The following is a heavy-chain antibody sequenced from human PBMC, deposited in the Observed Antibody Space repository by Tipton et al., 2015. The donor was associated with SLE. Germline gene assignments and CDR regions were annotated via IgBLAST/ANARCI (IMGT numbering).Heavy chain of an antibody. D-gene: IGHD1-26*01. CDR1: GGSISSGDYY. J-gene: IGHJ5*02. CDR2: IYDTETT. Sequence: LRLSCTVSGGSISSGDYYWTWMRQHPGKCLEWLGYIYDTETTYYNPSLKSRVTMLIDRSKNHFSLRLRSVSAADTAICYCAREVKSGRYDWFDPWGQGTLVTVSS. CDR3: AREVKSGRYDWFDP. V-gene: IGHV4-31*02.